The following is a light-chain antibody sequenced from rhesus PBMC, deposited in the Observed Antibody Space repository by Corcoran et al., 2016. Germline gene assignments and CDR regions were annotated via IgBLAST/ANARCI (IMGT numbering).Light chain of an antibody. V-gene: IGKV1-22*01. CDR2: EAS. J-gene: IGKJ3*01. CDR1: QGITND. CDR3: RHYYSTPFT. Sequence: DIQMTQSPSSLSASVGDRVTIPCRASQGITNDLAWYQQKPGETLKLLIYEASCLQSGIPSRFSGSRSRTDLTRTISNLQSEDFATYYCRHYYSTPFTFGPGTKLGIK.